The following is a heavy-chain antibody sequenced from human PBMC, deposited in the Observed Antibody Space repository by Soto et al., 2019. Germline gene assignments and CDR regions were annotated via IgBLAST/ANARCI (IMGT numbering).Heavy chain of an antibody. V-gene: IGHV3-15*07. CDR1: GFTFSNAW. Sequence: GGSLRLSCAASGFTFSNAWMNWVRQAPGKGLERISRIKSKTDGGTTDYAAPVKGRFTISRDDSKNTLYLQINSLKTEDTAVYYCTTAFAPKYYDILTGYYNGPGRGVWGQGTLVTVSS. CDR3: TTAFAPKYYDILTGYYNGPGRGV. J-gene: IGHJ4*02. CDR2: IKSKTDGGTT. D-gene: IGHD3-9*01.